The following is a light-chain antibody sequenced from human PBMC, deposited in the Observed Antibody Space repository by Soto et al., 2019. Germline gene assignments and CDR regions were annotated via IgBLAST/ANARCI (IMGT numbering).Light chain of an antibody. CDR3: AAWDDSLNGSLV. CDR1: SSNIGSNT. V-gene: IGLV1-44*01. CDR2: SNN. Sequence: QPVLTQPPSASGTPGQRVTISCSGSSSNIGSNTVNWYQQLPGTAPKLLIYSNNQRPSGVPDRFSGSKSGTSASLAISGLQSEDEADYYCAAWDDSLNGSLVFGGGTKLTVL. J-gene: IGLJ3*02.